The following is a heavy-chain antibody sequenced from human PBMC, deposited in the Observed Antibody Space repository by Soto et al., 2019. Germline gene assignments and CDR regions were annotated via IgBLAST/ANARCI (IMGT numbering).Heavy chain of an antibody. CDR3: AKDLHRPGMNDYYGMDV. CDR2: ISYDGSNK. CDR1: GLTFSRSG. J-gene: IGHJ6*02. D-gene: IGHD6-13*01. Sequence: PGWSLRLSCEASGLTFSRSGMHWVRQAPGKGLEWVAVISYDGSNKYYTDSVKGRFTISRDNSKNTLYLKMNSLGAEDTAVYYCAKDLHRPGMNDYYGMDVWGQGTTVTVSS. V-gene: IGHV3-30*18.